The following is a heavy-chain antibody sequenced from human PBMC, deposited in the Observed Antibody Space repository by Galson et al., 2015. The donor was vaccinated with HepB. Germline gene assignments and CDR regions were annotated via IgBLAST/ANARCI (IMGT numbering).Heavy chain of an antibody. Sequence: SLRLSCAASGFTFSSYSMNWVRQAPGKGLEWVSYISSSSSTICYADSVKGRFTISRDNAKNSLYLQMNSLRAEDTAVYYCAREGYCSGGSCSGSSFDYWGQGTLVTVSS. CDR2: ISSSSSTI. J-gene: IGHJ4*02. CDR3: AREGYCSGGSCSGSSFDY. CDR1: GFTFSSYS. D-gene: IGHD2-15*01. V-gene: IGHV3-48*01.